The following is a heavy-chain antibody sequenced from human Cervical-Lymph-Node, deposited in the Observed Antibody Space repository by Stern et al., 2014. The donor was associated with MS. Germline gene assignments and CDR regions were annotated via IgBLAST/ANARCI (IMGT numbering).Heavy chain of an antibody. V-gene: IGHV1-46*01. J-gene: IGHJ6*02. CDR3: GMDV. CDR2: INPSDGAT. Sequence: VQLVQSGSEVRKPGASVNVSCKASGYTFITYYIHWVRQAPGQGLEWLGIINPSDGATNYAQKFQGRVTMARDTSTSTLYMELSSLRSDGGRYYYYGMDVWGQGTTVTVSS. CDR1: GYTFITYY.